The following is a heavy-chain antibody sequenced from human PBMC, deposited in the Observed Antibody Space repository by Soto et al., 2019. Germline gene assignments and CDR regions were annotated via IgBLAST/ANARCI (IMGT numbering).Heavy chain of an antibody. CDR2: ISAYNGST. Sequence: QVQLVQSGAEVKKPGASVKVSCSTSGYTFRTYGISWLRQAPGQGLEWMGWISAYNGSTKYAQKLHDRVTVTIDTSTSTAYMELRSLTPDDTAVYYCARDAPRGSSWHRSGYWGQGTLVTVSS. J-gene: IGHJ4*02. CDR1: GYTFRTYG. CDR3: ARDAPRGSSWHRSGY. V-gene: IGHV1-18*01. D-gene: IGHD6-13*01.